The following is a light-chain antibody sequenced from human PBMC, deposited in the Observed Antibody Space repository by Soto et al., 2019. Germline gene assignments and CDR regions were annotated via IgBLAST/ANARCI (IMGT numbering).Light chain of an antibody. V-gene: IGKV3-20*01. Sequence: EIVLTQSPGTLSLSPGERATLSCRASQSLNTNSLAWYQQKPGQTPRLLIYAASTRDTDIPDRFIGSGSGTDFALTLTRLESEDFALYYCQQYNASPLTFGPGTKLDVK. CDR2: AAS. J-gene: IGKJ3*01. CDR3: QQYNASPLT. CDR1: QSLNTNS.